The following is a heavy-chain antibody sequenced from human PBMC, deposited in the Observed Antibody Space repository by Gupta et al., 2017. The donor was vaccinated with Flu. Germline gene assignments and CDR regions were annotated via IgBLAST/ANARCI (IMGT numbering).Heavy chain of an antibody. CDR2: ISWNSGSI. CDR3: AKDFDYGGNSRDYFDY. D-gene: IGHD4-17*01. J-gene: IGHJ4*02. V-gene: IGHV3-9*01. Sequence: PGKGLEWVSGISWNSGSIGYADSVKGRFTISRDNAKNSLYLQMNSLRAEDTALYYCAKDFDYGGNSRDYFDYWGQGTLVTVSS.